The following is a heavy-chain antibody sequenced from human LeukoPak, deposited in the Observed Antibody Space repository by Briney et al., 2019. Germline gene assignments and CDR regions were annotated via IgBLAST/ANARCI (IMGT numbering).Heavy chain of an antibody. J-gene: IGHJ4*02. V-gene: IGHV3-66*01. Sequence: GGSLRLSCAASGVTVSSSYMSWVRQAPGKGLEWVSIMYSGGATGYADSVKGRFTISRDNSKNTLYLQMNSLRAEDTAVYYCARDPSPFYGDYGYWGQGALVTVSS. CDR2: MYSGGAT. CDR3: ARDPSPFYGDYGY. D-gene: IGHD4-17*01. CDR1: GVTVSSSY.